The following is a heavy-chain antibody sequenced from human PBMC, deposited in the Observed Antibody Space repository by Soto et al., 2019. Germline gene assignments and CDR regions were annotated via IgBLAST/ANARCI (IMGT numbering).Heavy chain of an antibody. V-gene: IGHV3-30*18. D-gene: IGHD1-26*01. CDR3: AKDRSGRYPYYYYYGMDV. J-gene: IGHJ6*02. CDR1: GFTFSSYG. Sequence: PGGSLRLSCAASGFTFSSYGMHWVRQAPGKGLEWVAVISYDGSNKYYADSVKGRFTISRDNSKNTLYLQMNSLRAEETAVYHCAKDRSGRYPYYYYYGMDVWGQGTTVTVSS. CDR2: ISYDGSNK.